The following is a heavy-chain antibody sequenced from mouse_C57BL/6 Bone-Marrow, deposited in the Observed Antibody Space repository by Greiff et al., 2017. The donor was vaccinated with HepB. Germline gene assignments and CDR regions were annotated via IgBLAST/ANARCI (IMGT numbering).Heavy chain of an antibody. Sequence: LVESGPELVKPGASVKISCKASGYAFSSSWMNWVKQRPGKGLEWIGRIYPGDGDPNYNGKFKGKATLTADKSSSTAYMQLSSLTSEDSAVYCCARSPFYYGRWYFDVWGTGTTVTVSA. CDR3: ARSPFYYGRWYFDV. CDR2: IYPGDGDP. D-gene: IGHD1-1*01. J-gene: IGHJ1*03. CDR1: GYAFSSSW. V-gene: IGHV1-82*01.